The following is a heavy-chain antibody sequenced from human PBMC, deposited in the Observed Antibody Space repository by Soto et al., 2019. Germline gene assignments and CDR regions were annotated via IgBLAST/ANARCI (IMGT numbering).Heavy chain of an antibody. V-gene: IGHV3-74*01. J-gene: IGHJ3*02. D-gene: IGHD3-10*01. CDR2: INSDGSGA. Sequence: GGSLRLSCAASGFTFRSFWMHWVRQAPGKGLVWVSRINSDGSGASYADFVEGRFTISRDNAKNTVYLQMNSLRVEDTAVYYCIRDYGEPGSTNAFDTWGQGTMVTVS. CDR1: GFTFRSFW. CDR3: IRDYGEPGSTNAFDT.